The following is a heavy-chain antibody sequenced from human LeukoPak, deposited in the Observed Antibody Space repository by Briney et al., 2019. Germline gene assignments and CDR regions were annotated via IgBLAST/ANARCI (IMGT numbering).Heavy chain of an antibody. V-gene: IGHV4-59*08. Sequence: SETLSLTCTVSGGSISSYYWSWIRQPPGKGLEWIGYIYYSGSTNYNPSLKSRVTISVDTSKNQFSLKLSSVTAADTAVYYCARLREYGSGSYGWFDPWGQGTLVTVSS. CDR3: ARLREYGSGSYGWFDP. D-gene: IGHD3-10*01. CDR1: GGSISSYY. CDR2: IYYSGST. J-gene: IGHJ5*02.